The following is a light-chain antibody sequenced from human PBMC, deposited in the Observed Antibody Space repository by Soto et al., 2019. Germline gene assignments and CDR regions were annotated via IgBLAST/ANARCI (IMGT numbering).Light chain of an antibody. V-gene: IGKV3-20*01. CDR2: GVS. Sequence: EIELTQSPGTLSLSPGERATLSCRASQSVSRSQLACDQQKTGQAPRLLIYGVSSRATGIPDRFSGSGSGTVFTLTISRLEPEYSAVYYCQRYSISYTFGQGTKLEIK. CDR1: QSVSRSQ. CDR3: QRYSISYT. J-gene: IGKJ2*01.